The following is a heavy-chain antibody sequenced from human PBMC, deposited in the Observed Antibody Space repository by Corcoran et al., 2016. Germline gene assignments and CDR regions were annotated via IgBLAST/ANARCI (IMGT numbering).Heavy chain of an antibody. CDR2: ISHDETYK. CDR3: NRDNLLAFDR. CDR1: GFTLTGFG. V-gene: IGHV3-30*03. D-gene: IGHD1-1*01. J-gene: IGHJ3*01. Sequence: QVQLVESGGGVVRSGNSLRLSCAASGFTLTGFGIHWVRQAPGKGLEWVAVISHDETYKDYADSVRGRFTISRDTSENTLYLQMNSLTIDDTAKYYCNRDNLLAFDRWGQGKMVTVS.